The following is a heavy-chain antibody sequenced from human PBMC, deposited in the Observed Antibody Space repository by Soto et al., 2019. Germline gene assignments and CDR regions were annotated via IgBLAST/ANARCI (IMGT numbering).Heavy chain of an antibody. D-gene: IGHD6-19*01. J-gene: IGHJ6*02. CDR1: GYNVSSNSAA. V-gene: IGHV6-1*01. Sequence: SQTLSLTCVISGYNVSSNSAAWNWIRQSPSRGLEWLGRTYYRSKWYNDYAVSVKSRITINPDTSKNQFSLQLNSVTPEDTAVYYCARDAVAGDYYYYYGMDVWGQGTTVTVSS. CDR3: ARDAVAGDYYYYYGMDV. CDR2: TYYRSKWYN.